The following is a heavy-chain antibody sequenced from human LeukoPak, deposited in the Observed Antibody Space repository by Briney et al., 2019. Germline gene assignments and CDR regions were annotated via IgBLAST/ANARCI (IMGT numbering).Heavy chain of an antibody. D-gene: IGHD7-27*01. V-gene: IGHV4-59*01. J-gene: IGHJ3*02. CDR3: ATETGDSDAFDI. CDR2: IYYSGST. Sequence: SETLSLTCTVSGGSISSYYWSWIRQPPGKGLEWIGYIYYSGSTNYNPSLKSRDTISVDTSKNQFSLKLGSVTAADTAVYYCATETGDSDAFDIWGQGTTVTVSS. CDR1: GGSISSYY.